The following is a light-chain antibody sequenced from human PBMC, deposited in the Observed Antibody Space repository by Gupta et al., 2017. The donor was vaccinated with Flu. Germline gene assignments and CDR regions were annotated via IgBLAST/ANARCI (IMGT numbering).Light chain of an antibody. CDR1: QSVRSNY. Sequence: EIVLTQSPGTLSLSPGERAILSCRASQSVRSNYLAWYQQKPGQAPRLLIHGVFRRATGIPDKFSGSGSGTDFTLSVSGLEPEDSALYYCQQDADSPLTFGGGTKVEI. CDR3: QQDADSPLT. CDR2: GVF. J-gene: IGKJ4*01. V-gene: IGKV3-20*01.